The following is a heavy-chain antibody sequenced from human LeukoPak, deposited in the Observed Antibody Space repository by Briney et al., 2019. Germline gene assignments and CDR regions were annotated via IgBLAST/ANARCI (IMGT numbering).Heavy chain of an antibody. CDR2: ISAYNGNT. J-gene: IGHJ6*02. V-gene: IGHV1-18*01. D-gene: IGHD6-13*01. CDR1: GYTFTSYG. CDR3: AATIAADTGYYGMDV. Sequence: ASVKVSCKASGYTFTSYGISWVRQAPGQGLEWMGWISAYNGNTNYAQKLQGRVTMTTDTSTSTAYMELRSLRSDDTAVYYCAATIAADTGYYGMDVWAQGTTVTVSS.